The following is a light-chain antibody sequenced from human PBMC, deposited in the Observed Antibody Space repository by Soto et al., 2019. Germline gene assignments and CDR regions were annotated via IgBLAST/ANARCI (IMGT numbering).Light chain of an antibody. CDR1: QSISSY. CDR2: AAS. Sequence: DIQMTQSSSSLSASVGDRVTITCRASQSISSYLNWYQQKPGKAPKLLIYAASSLQSGVPSRSSGSGSGTDFTLTISSLQPEDFATYYCQQSYSTPPTFGQGTKVDIK. V-gene: IGKV1-39*01. CDR3: QQSYSTPPT. J-gene: IGKJ2*01.